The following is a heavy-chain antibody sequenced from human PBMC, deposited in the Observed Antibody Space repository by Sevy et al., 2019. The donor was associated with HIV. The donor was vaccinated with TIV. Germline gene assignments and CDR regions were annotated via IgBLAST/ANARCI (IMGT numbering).Heavy chain of an antibody. CDR1: GFSFSSYA. Sequence: GGSLRLSCAASGFSFSSYAMSWVRQAPGKGLEWVSTFSFGCGKINYADSVKGRFTISRDNSKNTLYLQMHSLRAEDTAVYYCAREGCSKPHDYWGQGSLVTVSS. D-gene: IGHD3-10*02. J-gene: IGHJ4*02. V-gene: IGHV3-23*01. CDR2: FSFGCGKI. CDR3: AREGCSKPHDY.